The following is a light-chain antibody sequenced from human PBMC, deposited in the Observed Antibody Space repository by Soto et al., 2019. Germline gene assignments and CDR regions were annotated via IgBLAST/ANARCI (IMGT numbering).Light chain of an antibody. CDR1: SSDVGGYNY. CDR3: TSYTSSRTLV. Sequence: QSALTQPASVSGSPGQSITISCTGTSSDVGGYNYVSWYQQHAGKAPKLMIYEVSNRPSGVSNRFSGSKSGNTASLTISGLQAEDEADYYCTSYTSSRTLVFGTGTKVTVL. V-gene: IGLV2-14*01. J-gene: IGLJ1*01. CDR2: EVS.